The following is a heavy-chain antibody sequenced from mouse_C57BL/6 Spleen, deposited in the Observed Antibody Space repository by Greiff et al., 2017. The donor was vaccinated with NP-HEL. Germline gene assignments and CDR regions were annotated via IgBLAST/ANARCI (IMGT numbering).Heavy chain of an antibody. CDR2: IHPNSGST. D-gene: IGHD1-1*01. Sequence: QVQLQQPGAELVKPGASVKLSCKASGYTFTSYWMHWVKQRPGQGLEWIGMIHPNSGSTNYNEKFKSKATLTVDKSSSTAYMQLSSLTSEDSAVYYCANYCGSGYNYNAMDYWGQGTSVTVSS. V-gene: IGHV1-64*01. CDR1: GYTFTSYW. CDR3: ANYCGSGYNYNAMDY. J-gene: IGHJ4*01.